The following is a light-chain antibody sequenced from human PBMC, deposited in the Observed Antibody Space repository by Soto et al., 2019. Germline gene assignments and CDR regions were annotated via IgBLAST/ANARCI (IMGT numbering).Light chain of an antibody. J-gene: IGKJ1*01. CDR2: GAS. CDR3: QQYGSSPWWT. Sequence: EIVLTQSPGTLSLSPGERATLSCRASQSVSSSYLAWYQQKSGQAPRLLIYGASSRATGIPDRFSGSGSGPDFTLTISRLEPEDFAVYYCQQYGSSPWWTFGQGTKVEIK. V-gene: IGKV3-20*01. CDR1: QSVSSSY.